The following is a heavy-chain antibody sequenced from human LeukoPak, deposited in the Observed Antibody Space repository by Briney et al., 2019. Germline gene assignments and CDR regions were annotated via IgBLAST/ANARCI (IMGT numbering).Heavy chain of an antibody. CDR1: GYTVTSYD. D-gene: IGHD6-13*01. J-gene: IGHJ6*03. Sequence: ASVKVSCKASGYTVTSYDINWVRQATGQGLEWMGWMNPNSGNTGYAQKFQGRVTMTRNTSISTAYMELSSLRSEDTAVYYCARGACRRWYWGPCRPNYYYYYMDVWGKGTTVTVSS. V-gene: IGHV1-8*01. CDR2: MNPNSGNT. CDR3: ARGACRRWYWGPCRPNYYYYYMDV.